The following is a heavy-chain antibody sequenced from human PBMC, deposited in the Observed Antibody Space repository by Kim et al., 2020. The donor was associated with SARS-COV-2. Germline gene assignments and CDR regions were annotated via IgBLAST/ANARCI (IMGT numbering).Heavy chain of an antibody. J-gene: IGHJ4*02. CDR1: GYTFTSYG. CDR2: INTGNGDT. D-gene: IGHD2-8*01. V-gene: IGHV1-3*04. Sequence: ASVKVSCKVSGYTFTSYGMTWVRQAPGQGLEWMGWINTGNGDTKYSQKFQGRVIITRDTSASTAYMDLSSLRSEDTAVYFCVRTKNLDYWSQGTLVTVSS. CDR3: VRTKNLDY.